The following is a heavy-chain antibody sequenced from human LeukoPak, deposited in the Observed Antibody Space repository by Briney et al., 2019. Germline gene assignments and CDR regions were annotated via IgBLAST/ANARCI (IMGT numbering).Heavy chain of an antibody. V-gene: IGHV1-69*04. Sequence: ASVKVSCKASGGTFSSYAISWVRQAPGQGLEWMGRIIPILGIANYAQKFQGRVTITADKSTSTAYMELSSLRSEDTAAYYCARPNVAARDYYYYGMDVWGQGTTVTVSS. CDR3: ARPNVAARDYYYYGMDV. J-gene: IGHJ6*02. CDR2: IIPILGIA. CDR1: GGTFSSYA. D-gene: IGHD6-6*01.